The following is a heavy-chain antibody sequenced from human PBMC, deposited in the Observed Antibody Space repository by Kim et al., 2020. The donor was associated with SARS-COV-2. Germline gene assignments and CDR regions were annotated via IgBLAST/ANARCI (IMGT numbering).Heavy chain of an antibody. Sequence: GESLKISCKGSGYTFASYWIAWVRQTPGRGLEWMGIIYPGDSDTRYSPSFQGHISISGDKSINTAYLQLSSLKASDTGIYYCARGQHYYESVTLLDNWGQGTLVTVSS. CDR1: GYTFASYW. D-gene: IGHD3-22*01. J-gene: IGHJ4*02. CDR2: IYPGDSDT. CDR3: ARGQHYYESVTLLDN. V-gene: IGHV5-51*01.